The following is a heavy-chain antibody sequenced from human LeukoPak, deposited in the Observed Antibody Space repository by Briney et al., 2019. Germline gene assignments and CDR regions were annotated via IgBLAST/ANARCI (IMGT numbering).Heavy chain of an antibody. CDR2: IIPIFGTA. CDR3: ARDLLGYCSGGSCQKFDY. Sequence: SVKVSCRASGGTFSSYAISWVRQAPGQGLEWMGGIIPIFGTANYAQKFQGRVTITADESTSTAYMELSSLRSEDTAVYYCARDLLGYCSGGSCQKFDYWGQGTLVTVSS. J-gene: IGHJ4*02. V-gene: IGHV1-69*13. CDR1: GGTFSSYA. D-gene: IGHD2-15*01.